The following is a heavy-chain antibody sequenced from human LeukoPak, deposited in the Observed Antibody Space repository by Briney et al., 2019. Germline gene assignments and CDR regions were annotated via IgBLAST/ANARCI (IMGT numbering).Heavy chain of an antibody. CDR3: ARDGLSRGDYDYRGCYFDY. D-gene: IGHD5-12*01. CDR2: INPKSGGT. Sequence: ASVKVSCKSSGHTFTGYYMHWVRQAPGQGLEWMGWINPKSGGTNYAQKFQGRVTMTRDTSISTAYMELSRLRSDDTAVYYCARDGLSRGDYDYRGCYFDYWGQGILVTVSS. J-gene: IGHJ4*02. V-gene: IGHV1-2*02. CDR1: GHTFTGYY.